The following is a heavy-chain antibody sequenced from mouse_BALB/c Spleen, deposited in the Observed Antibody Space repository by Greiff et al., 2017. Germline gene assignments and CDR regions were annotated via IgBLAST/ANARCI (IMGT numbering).Heavy chain of an antibody. D-gene: IGHD2-14*01. J-gene: IGHJ3*01. CDR1: GFTFSSYA. V-gene: IGHV5-9-4*01. Sequence: EVTLVESGGGLVKPGGSLKLSCAASGFTFSSYAMSWVRQSPEKRLEWVAEISSGGSYTYYPDTVTGRFTISRDNAKNTLYLEMSSLRSEDTAMYYCARHEVRRRWFAYWGQGTLVTVSA. CDR3: ARHEVRRRWFAY. CDR2: ISSGGSYT.